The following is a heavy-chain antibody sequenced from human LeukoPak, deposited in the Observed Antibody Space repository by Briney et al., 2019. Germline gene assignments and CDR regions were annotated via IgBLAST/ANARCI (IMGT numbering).Heavy chain of an antibody. CDR3: ARGSGSGTYWFGP. CDR1: GGSISSGSYY. CDR2: IYTSGST. V-gene: IGHV4-61*02. D-gene: IGHD6-19*01. J-gene: IGHJ5*02. Sequence: SETLSLTCTVSGGSISSGSYYWSWIRQPAGKGLEWIGRIYTSGSTNYNPSLKSRVTISVDTSKNQFSLKLSSVTAADTAVYYCARGSGSGTYWFGPWGQGTLVTVSS.